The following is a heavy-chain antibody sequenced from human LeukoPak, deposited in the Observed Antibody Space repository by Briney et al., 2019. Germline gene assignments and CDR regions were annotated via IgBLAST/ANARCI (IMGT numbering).Heavy chain of an antibody. V-gene: IGHV1-3*03. D-gene: IGHD5/OR15-5a*01. CDR3: ARGVVSPNYYMDV. CDR1: GYTVTSFA. CDR2: INAGNGNT. Sequence: ASVKVSCKASGYTVTSFAIHWVRRAPGQRLEWMGWINAGNGNTKYSQEFQGRVTITRDTSASTAYMELNSLRSEDMAVYYCARGVVSPNYYMDVWGKGTTVTVS. J-gene: IGHJ6*03.